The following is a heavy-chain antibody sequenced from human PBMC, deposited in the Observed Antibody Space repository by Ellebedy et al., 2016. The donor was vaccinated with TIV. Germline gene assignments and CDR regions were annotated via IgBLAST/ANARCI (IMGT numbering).Heavy chain of an antibody. CDR3: ARVWAGYYFDY. CDR1: GFTFSDYY. CDR2: INQDGNEK. J-gene: IGHJ4*02. V-gene: IGHV3-7*01. Sequence: GGSLRLSXAAAGFTFSDYYMSWIRQAPGKGLEWVANINQDGNEKYYVDSVKGRFTISRDNAKTSVYLQMDSLRAEDTAVYFCARVWAGYYFDYWGQGTLVTVSS. D-gene: IGHD3/OR15-3a*01.